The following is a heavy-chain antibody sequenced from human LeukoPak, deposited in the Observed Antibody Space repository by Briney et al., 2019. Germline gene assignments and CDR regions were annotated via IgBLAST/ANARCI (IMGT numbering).Heavy chain of an antibody. J-gene: IGHJ4*02. Sequence: SETLSLTCTVSGGSISSYYWSWIRQPAGKGLEWIGRIYTTGGTVYNPSLKSRVTKSVDTSKNQSSLKLSSVTAADTAVYYCARGFYYYDTSGRGFYFDYWGQGTLVTVSS. CDR3: ARGFYYYDTSGRGFYFDY. V-gene: IGHV4-4*07. D-gene: IGHD3-22*01. CDR2: IYTTGGT. CDR1: GGSISSYY.